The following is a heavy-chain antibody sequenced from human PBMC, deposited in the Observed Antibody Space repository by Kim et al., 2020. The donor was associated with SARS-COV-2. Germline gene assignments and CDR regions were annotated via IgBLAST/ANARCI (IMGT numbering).Heavy chain of an antibody. V-gene: IGHV4-39*07. Sequence: SETLSLTCTVSGGSISSSSYYWGLIRQPPGKGLEWIGSIYYSGSTYYNPSLKSRVTISVDTSKNQFSLKLSSVTAADTAMYYCARDYDILTGYYSDNWFDPWGQGTLVTVSS. CDR2: IYYSGST. J-gene: IGHJ5*02. D-gene: IGHD3-9*01. CDR3: ARDYDILTGYYSDNWFDP. CDR1: GGSISSSSYY.